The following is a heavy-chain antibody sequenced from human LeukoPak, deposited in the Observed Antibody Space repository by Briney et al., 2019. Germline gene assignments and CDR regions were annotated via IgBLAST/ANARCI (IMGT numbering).Heavy chain of an antibody. CDR1: GFTVTSNH. CDR3: AGDSRSYYFDD. Sequence: GGSLRLSCAASGFTVTSNHMNWGRQAPGKGLEWVSIIYTGGTTHYADSLTDRFTISRDDYINTLYLQMNSLRAEVTPEYYCAGDSRSYYFDDWGQGSLVTVHS. V-gene: IGHV3-66*01. D-gene: IGHD6-6*01. J-gene: IGHJ4*02. CDR2: IYTGGTT.